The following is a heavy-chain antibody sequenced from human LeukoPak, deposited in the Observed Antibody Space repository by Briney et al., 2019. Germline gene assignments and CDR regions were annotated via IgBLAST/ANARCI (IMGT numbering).Heavy chain of an antibody. CDR2: IYSGGST. CDR3: ARDRHDYGGNERDY. J-gene: IGHJ4*02. CDR1: GFTVSSNY. D-gene: IGHD4-23*01. V-gene: IGHV3-66*01. Sequence: QSGGSLRLSCAASGFTVSSNYMSWVRQAPGKGLEWVSVIYSGGSTYYADSVKGRFTISRDNSKNTLYLQMNSLRAEDTAVYYCARDRHDYGGNERDYWGQGTLVTVSS.